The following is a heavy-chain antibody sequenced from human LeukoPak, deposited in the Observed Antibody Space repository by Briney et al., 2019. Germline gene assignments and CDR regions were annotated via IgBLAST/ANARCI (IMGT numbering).Heavy chain of an antibody. CDR2: INPNSGGT. J-gene: IGHJ4*02. V-gene: IGHV1-2*02. D-gene: IGHD3-10*01. CDR3: ARGLGGSEDY. Sequence: ASVSVSCKASGYTFTDYYIYWVRQAPGQGLEWMGWINPNSGGTNYAQKLQGRVTMTSDTSISTAYMELSRLKSDDTAIYYCARGLGGSEDYWGQGTLVT. CDR1: GYTFTDYY.